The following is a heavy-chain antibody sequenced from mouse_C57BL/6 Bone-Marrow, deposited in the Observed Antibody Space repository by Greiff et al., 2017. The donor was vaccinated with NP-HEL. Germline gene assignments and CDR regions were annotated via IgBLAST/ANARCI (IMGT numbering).Heavy chain of an antibody. V-gene: IGHV5-12*01. Sequence: EVKLVESGGGLVQPGGSLKLSCAASGFTFSDYYMYWVRQTPEKRLEWVAYISNGGGSTYYPDTVKGRFTISRDNAKNTLYLQMSRLKSEDTAMYYCATNYYGSSFPTEHFDVWGTGTTVTVSS. CDR1: GFTFSDYY. D-gene: IGHD1-1*01. J-gene: IGHJ1*03. CDR3: ATNYYGSSFPTEHFDV. CDR2: ISNGGGST.